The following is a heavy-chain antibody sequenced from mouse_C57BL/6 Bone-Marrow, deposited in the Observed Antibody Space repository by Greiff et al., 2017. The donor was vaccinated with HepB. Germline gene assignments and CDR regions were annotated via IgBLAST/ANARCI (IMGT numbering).Heavy chain of an antibody. CDR1: GYTFTSYG. CDR3: ARSFYYGSSHYYFDY. J-gene: IGHJ2*01. CDR2: IYPRSGNT. D-gene: IGHD1-1*01. V-gene: IGHV1-81*01. Sequence: QVQLKESGAELARPGASVKLSCKASGYTFTSYGISWVKQRTGQGLEWIGEIYPRSGNTYYNEKFKGKATLTADKSSSTAYMELRSLTSEDSAVYFCARSFYYGSSHYYFDYWGQGTTLTVSS.